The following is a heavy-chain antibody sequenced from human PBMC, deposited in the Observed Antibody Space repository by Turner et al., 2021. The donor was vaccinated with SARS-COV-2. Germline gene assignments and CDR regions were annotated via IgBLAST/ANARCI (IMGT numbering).Heavy chain of an antibody. J-gene: IGHJ4*02. Sequence: GSTFSTYAITWVRQAPGQGLEWMGGIIPIFGTANYAQKFQGRVTITADESTSTAYMELSSLRSEDTAVYYCTRELGYCSDGSCRFEYDYWGQGTLVTVSS. CDR3: TRELGYCSDGSCRFEYDY. CDR2: IIPIFGTA. CDR1: GSTFSTYA. V-gene: IGHV1-69*01. D-gene: IGHD2-15*01.